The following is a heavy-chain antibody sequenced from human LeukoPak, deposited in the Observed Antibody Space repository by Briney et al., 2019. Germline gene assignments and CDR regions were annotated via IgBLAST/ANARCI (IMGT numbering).Heavy chain of an antibody. D-gene: IGHD2-2*01. J-gene: IGHJ6*02. V-gene: IGHV1-69*02. CDR1: GGTFSSYT. CDR2: IIPILGIA. CDR3: ARVACSSTSCYYYYGMDV. Sequence: SVKVSCKAFGGTFSSYTISWVRQAPGQGLEWMGRIIPILGIANYAQKFQGRVTITADKSTSTAYMELSSLRSEDTAVYYCARVACSSTSCYYYYGMDVWGQGTTVTVSS.